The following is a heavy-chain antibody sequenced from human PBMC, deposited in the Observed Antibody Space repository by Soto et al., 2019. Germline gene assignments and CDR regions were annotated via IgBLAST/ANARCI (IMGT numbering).Heavy chain of an antibody. Sequence: EVQLVESGGGSVQVGGSLRLSCTASGFTFSDYDMHWVRQAAGKGLEWVSTIGAARDPYYTGSVKGRFTISRDNSKDTLYLQMNGLRVDDTAVYYCAKVRPSLGGTGRGAMDVWGQGTTVTVSS. D-gene: IGHD3-16*01. J-gene: IGHJ6*02. CDR1: GFTFSDYD. V-gene: IGHV3-13*05. CDR2: IGAARDP. CDR3: AKVRPSLGGTGRGAMDV.